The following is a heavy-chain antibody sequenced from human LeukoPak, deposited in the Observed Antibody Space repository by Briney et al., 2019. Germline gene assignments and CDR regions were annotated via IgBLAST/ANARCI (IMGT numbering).Heavy chain of an antibody. CDR1: GFTFSSYW. V-gene: IGHV3-7*01. J-gene: IGHJ4*02. D-gene: IGHD3-10*01. Sequence: GGSPRLSCAASGFTFSSYWMSWVRQAPGKGLEWVANIKQDGGEKYYVDSVKGRFTISRDNAKNSLYLQMNSLRAEDTAVYYCARVSGSGSFLQFYFDYWGRGTLVTVSS. CDR2: IKQDGGEK. CDR3: ARVSGSGSFLQFYFDY.